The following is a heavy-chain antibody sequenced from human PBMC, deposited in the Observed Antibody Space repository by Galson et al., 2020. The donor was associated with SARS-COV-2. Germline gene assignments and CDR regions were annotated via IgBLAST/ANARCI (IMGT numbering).Heavy chain of an antibody. CDR2: ISYDGSNK. CDR3: AKDLRYFDWDAFDI. V-gene: IGHV3-30*18. Sequence: GGSLRLSCAASGFTFSSYGMHWVRQAPGKGLEWVAVISYDGSNKYYADSVKGRFTISRDNSKNTLYLQMNSLRAEDTAVYYCAKDLRYFDWDAFDIWGQGTMVTVSS. J-gene: IGHJ3*02. CDR1: GFTFSSYG. D-gene: IGHD3-9*01.